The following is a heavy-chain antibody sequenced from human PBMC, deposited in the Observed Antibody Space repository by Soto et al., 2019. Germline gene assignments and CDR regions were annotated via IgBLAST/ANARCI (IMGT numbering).Heavy chain of an antibody. CDR1: GFSFSFYS. V-gene: IGHV3-21*01. D-gene: IGHD5-12*01. Sequence: GSLRLSCAGSGFSFSFYSMNWVRQSTGKGLEWVSSISSNSNNIYYADSVKGRFTISRDNAKNSLYLQMSSLRAEDTAVYFCARDQGLKRWLQLNPLDFWGLGTLVTVSS. CDR2: ISSNSNNI. J-gene: IGHJ4*02. CDR3: ARDQGLKRWLQLNPLDF.